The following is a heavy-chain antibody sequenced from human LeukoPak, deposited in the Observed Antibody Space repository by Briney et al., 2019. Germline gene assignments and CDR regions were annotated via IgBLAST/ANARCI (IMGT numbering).Heavy chain of an antibody. Sequence: ASVKVSCKASGYTFTSYGISWVRQAPGQGLEWMGWISAYNGNTNYAQKLQGGVTMTTDTSTSTAYMELRSLRSDDTAVYYCARVQYQLLYRPYYFDYWGQGTLVTVSS. CDR3: ARVQYQLLYRPYYFDY. CDR1: GYTFTSYG. V-gene: IGHV1-18*01. CDR2: ISAYNGNT. D-gene: IGHD2-2*02. J-gene: IGHJ4*02.